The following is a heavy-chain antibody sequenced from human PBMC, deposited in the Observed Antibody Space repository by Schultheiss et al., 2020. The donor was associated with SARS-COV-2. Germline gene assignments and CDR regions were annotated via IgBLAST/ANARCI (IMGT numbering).Heavy chain of an antibody. J-gene: IGHJ4*02. CDR2: IKSKTDGGTT. V-gene: IGHV3-15*01. D-gene: IGHD3-3*01. CDR1: GFTFSNAW. CDR3: TTDFGVVMPGSYFDY. Sequence: GGSLRLSCAASGFTFSNAWMSWVRQAPGKGLEWVGRIKSKTDGGTTDYAAPVKGRFTISRDDSKNTLYLQMNSLKTEDTAVYYCTTDFGVVMPGSYFDYWGQGTLVTVSS.